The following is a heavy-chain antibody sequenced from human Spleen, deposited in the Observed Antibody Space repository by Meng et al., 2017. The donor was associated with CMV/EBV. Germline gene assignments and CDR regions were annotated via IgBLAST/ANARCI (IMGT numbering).Heavy chain of an antibody. CDR3: ARFRNILTGCFDY. D-gene: IGHD3-9*01. CDR1: GDPINNYY. Sequence: SETLSLTCTVSGDPINNYYWSWIRQPPGKGLEWIGYIYYSGTSYYNPSLKSRITMSVDTSKNQFSLKLSSVTAADTAVYYCARFRNILTGCFDYWGQGTLVTVSS. V-gene: IGHV4-59*13. CDR2: IYYSGTS. J-gene: IGHJ4*02.